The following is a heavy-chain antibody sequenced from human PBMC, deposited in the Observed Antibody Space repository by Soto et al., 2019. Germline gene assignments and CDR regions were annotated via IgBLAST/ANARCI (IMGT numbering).Heavy chain of an antibody. CDR3: PKLLWPYCSRTSCSSSGVDY. CDR2: ISYGGSNK. J-gene: IGHJ4*02. Sequence: GSLRLSCAASGFTFSSYGMHWGRQAPGKGLEWVAVISYGGSNKYYADSVKGRFTISRDNSKNTLNLQINSLRAEDTAVYYCPKLLWPYCSRTSCSSSGVDYWGQGTLGTVTS. D-gene: IGHD2-2*01. V-gene: IGHV3-30*18. CDR1: GFTFSSYG.